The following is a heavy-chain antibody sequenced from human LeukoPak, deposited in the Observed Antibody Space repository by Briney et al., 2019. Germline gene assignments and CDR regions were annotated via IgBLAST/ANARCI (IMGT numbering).Heavy chain of an antibody. D-gene: IGHD6-19*01. J-gene: IGHJ4*02. CDR3: ARGGWLDD. V-gene: IGHV3-23*01. CDR1: GFNFNKYD. Sequence: GGSLRLSCAASGFNFNKYDMTWARQAPGKGLEWVSTITGRSDKTYYTDSVKGRFVTSRDNSKDTLYLQMNSLRAEDTALYYCARGGWLDDLGQGALVTVSS. CDR2: ITGRSDKT.